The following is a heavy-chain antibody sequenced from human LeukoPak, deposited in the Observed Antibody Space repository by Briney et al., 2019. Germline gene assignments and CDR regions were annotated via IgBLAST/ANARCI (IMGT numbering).Heavy chain of an antibody. CDR2: IRNDGSHK. J-gene: IGHJ6*02. CDR3: AKDRLTEAYGMEV. V-gene: IGHV3-30*18. CDR1: GFTFSSHG. Sequence: PGGSLRLSCAASGFTFSSHGMHWVRQAPGKGLEWVAVIRNDGSHKYCGDSVKGRFTISRDNSKDTLYLQINSLRPEDTAVYYCAKDRLTEAYGMEVWGQGTTVTVSS.